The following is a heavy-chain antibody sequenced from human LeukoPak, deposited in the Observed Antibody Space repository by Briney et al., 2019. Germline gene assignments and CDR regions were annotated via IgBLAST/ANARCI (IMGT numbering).Heavy chain of an antibody. Sequence: PGGSLRLSCAASGFTFSTYAMTWVRQAPGQGLEWVSAITGSGGSTYYADSVKGRFTISRDNSKNTLYLQMNSLRAEDTAVYYCAKALVRATAHAFDIWGQGTMVTVSS. CDR1: GFTFSTYA. CDR3: AKALVRATAHAFDI. CDR2: ITGSGGST. V-gene: IGHV3-23*01. J-gene: IGHJ3*02. D-gene: IGHD1-26*01.